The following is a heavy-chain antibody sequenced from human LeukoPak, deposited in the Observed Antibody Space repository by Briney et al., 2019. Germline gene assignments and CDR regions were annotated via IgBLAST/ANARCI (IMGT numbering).Heavy chain of an antibody. J-gene: IGHJ4*02. V-gene: IGHV1-69*04. CDR2: INSSLGIA. Sequence: SVKVSCKASGGTFSSYAISWVRQAPGQGLEWMGRINSSLGIANYAQKFQGRVTITADKSTSTAYMELSSLRSEDTAVYYCARDRGRGYYDSSGSIPFDYWGQGTLVTVSS. D-gene: IGHD3-22*01. CDR1: GGTFSSYA. CDR3: ARDRGRGYYDSSGSIPFDY.